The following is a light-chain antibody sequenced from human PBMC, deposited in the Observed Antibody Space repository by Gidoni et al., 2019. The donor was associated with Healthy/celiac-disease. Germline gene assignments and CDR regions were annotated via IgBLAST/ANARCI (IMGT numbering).Light chain of an antibody. J-gene: IGKJ2*01. CDR2: DSS. V-gene: IGKV3-11*01. CDR3: QQRSNWPYT. Sequence: PAPLSWPHGEQATPSSRASQCVSRYGSWSQQTPGQATRLLIYDSSTRATGISASFSRSVSETDFTLTISSLEPEDFAVYYCQQRSNWPYTFGQGTKLEIK. CDR1: QCVSRY.